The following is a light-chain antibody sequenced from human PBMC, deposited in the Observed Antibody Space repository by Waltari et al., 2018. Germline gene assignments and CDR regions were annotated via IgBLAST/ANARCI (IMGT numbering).Light chain of an antibody. CDR1: QDISNY. CDR2: AAS. CDR3: QQYDNLPIT. V-gene: IGKV1-33*01. Sequence: DIQMTQSPSSLSASVGDRVTITCQAIQDISNYLNWYQQKPVKAPKLLIYAASNLETGVPSRFSGSGSGTDFTFTISSLQPEDIATYYCQQYDNLPITFGQGTRLEIK. J-gene: IGKJ5*01.